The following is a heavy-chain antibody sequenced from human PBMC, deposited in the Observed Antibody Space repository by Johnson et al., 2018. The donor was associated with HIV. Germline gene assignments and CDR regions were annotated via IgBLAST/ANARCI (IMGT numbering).Heavy chain of an antibody. J-gene: IGHJ3*02. CDR3: AKRGSGWSSDAFDI. V-gene: IGHV3-30*09. CDR2: ISYDGSEK. D-gene: IGHD6-19*01. Sequence: QVQLVESGGGVVQPGRSLRLSCAASGFTFSTYAMHWVRQTPGKGLEWVAVISYDGSEKYFADSVKGRFAISRDSSKNTLYLQMNSLRAEDTAVYYCAKRGSGWSSDAFDIWGQGTMVTVSS. CDR1: GFTFSTYA.